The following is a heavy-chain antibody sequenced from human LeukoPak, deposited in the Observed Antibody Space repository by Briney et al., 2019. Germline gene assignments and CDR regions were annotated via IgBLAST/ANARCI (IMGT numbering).Heavy chain of an antibody. CDR1: GFTFSSYA. Sequence: GGSLRLSCAASGFTFSSYAMSWVRQAPGKGLEWVAVISYDERNKYYADSVKGRFTISRDNSKNTLYLQMNSLRDGDTAVYYCARDGNLWLVGGSLDYWGQGTLVTVSS. J-gene: IGHJ4*02. D-gene: IGHD6-19*01. V-gene: IGHV3-30*04. CDR3: ARDGNLWLVGGSLDY. CDR2: ISYDERNK.